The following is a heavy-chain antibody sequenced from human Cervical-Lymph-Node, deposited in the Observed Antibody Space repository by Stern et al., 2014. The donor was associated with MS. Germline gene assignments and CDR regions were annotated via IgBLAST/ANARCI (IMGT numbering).Heavy chain of an antibody. CDR2: IYPGASDT. Sequence: EVQLVQSGAEVKKPGESLKISCKGSGYSFATYWIGWVRQMPGKGLEWRGIIYPGASDTRSSPSFQGQVTISADKSISTAYLHWSSRKASDTAMYYCARPGDDTAKYGLDVWGQGTTVTVSS. V-gene: IGHV5-51*03. CDR1: GYSFATYW. J-gene: IGHJ6*02. CDR3: ARPGDDTAKYGLDV. D-gene: IGHD5-18*01.